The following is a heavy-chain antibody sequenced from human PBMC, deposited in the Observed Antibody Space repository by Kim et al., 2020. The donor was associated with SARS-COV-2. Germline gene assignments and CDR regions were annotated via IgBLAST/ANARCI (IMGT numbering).Heavy chain of an antibody. J-gene: IGHJ3*01. CDR3: ARDLGDFSYVNDF. V-gene: IGHV5-51*01. Sequence: GESLKISCKASGYSFNNYWIGWVRQMPGKGLEWMGNIYPGDSNTRYSQSFQGQVTFSADKSITTAYLQWRSLKASDSAIYYCARDLGDFSYVNDFWGQGT. CDR1: GYSFNNYW. D-gene: IGHD4-17*01. CDR2: IYPGDSNT.